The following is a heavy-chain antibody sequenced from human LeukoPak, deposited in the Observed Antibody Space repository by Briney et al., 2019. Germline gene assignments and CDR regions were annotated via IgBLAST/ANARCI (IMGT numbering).Heavy chain of an antibody. V-gene: IGHV4-59*01. CDR1: DGSISNYY. CDR3: ARVYYSSSYDYWYFDL. J-gene: IGHJ2*01. D-gene: IGHD6-13*01. CDR2: IYYSGST. Sequence: SETLSLTCTVSDGSISNYYWSWIRQPPGKGLEWIGYIYYSGSTDYNPSLKSRVTMSVDRSKNQFSLKLSSVTAADTAVYYCARVYYSSSYDYWYFDLWGRGTLVTASS.